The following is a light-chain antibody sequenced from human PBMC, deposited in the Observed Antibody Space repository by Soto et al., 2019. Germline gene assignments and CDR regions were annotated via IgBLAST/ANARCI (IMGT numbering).Light chain of an antibody. V-gene: IGKV1-5*03. CDR2: KAP. CDR1: QSISSR. J-gene: IGKJ1*01. Sequence: DIQMTQAPSTLYASLGDRVTITCRASQSISSRLAWYQQKPGKAPNLLIFKAPSLESGFPSRFRGSGSGTEFTLTISSLQPDDVATYYFQQYNSYPWTFGQGNKVEIK. CDR3: QQYNSYPWT.